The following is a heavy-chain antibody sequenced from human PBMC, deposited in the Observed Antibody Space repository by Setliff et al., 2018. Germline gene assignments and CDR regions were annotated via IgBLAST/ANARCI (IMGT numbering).Heavy chain of an antibody. CDR3: AREGYAHPRDAFDI. V-gene: IGHV4-39*07. D-gene: IGHD5-12*01. CDR1: GGSISSGSYY. Sequence: SETLSLTCTVSGGSISSGSYYWSWIRQPAGKGLEWIGSIYHSGSTYYTPSIKSRVTISVDTSKNQFSLKLSSVTAADTAVYYCAREGYAHPRDAFDIWGQGTMVTVSS. CDR2: IYHSGST. J-gene: IGHJ3*02.